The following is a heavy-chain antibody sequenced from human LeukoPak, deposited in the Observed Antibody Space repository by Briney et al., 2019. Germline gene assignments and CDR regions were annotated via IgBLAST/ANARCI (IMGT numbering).Heavy chain of an antibody. CDR2: ISGSGGST. V-gene: IGHV3-23*01. CDR3: AKDHAPYSGSYYRFHPFDY. D-gene: IGHD1-26*01. J-gene: IGHJ4*02. CDR1: GFTFSSYS. Sequence: HPGGSLRLSCAASGFTFSSYSMNWVRQAPGKGLEWVSAISGSGGSTYYADSVKGRFTISRDNSKNTLYLQMNSLRAEDTAVYYCAKDHAPYSGSYYRFHPFDYWGQGTLVTVSS.